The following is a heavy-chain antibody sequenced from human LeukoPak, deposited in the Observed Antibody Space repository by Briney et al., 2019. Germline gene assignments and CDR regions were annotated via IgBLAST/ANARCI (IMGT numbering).Heavy chain of an antibody. J-gene: IGHJ6*02. V-gene: IGHV3-33*01. CDR2: IWYDGSNK. CDR1: GFTFSSYG. CDR3: AREFRDYYYYYGMDV. Sequence: PGGSLRLSCAASGFTFSSYGMHWVRQAPGKGLEWVAVIWYDGSNKYYADSVKGRFTISRDNSKNTLYLQMNSLRAEDTAVYYCAREFRDYYYYYGMDVWGQGTTVTVSS.